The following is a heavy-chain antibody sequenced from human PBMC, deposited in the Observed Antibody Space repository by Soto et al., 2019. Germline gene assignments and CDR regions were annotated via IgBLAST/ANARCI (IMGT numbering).Heavy chain of an antibody. Sequence: WASVKVSCKASGYTFTSYAMHWVRQAPGQRLEWMGWINAGNGNTKYSQKFQGRVTITRDTSASTAYMELSSLRSEDTAVYYCARDKVLRFSSYYYGMDVWGQGTTVTVS. CDR3: ARDKVLRFSSYYYGMDV. V-gene: IGHV1-3*01. D-gene: IGHD3-3*01. CDR1: GYTFTSYA. J-gene: IGHJ6*02. CDR2: INAGNGNT.